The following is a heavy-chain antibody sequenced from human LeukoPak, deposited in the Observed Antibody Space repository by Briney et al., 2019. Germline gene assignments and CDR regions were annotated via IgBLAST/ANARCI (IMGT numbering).Heavy chain of an antibody. D-gene: IGHD4-23*01. J-gene: IGHJ4*02. CDR3: APGGYGGNAFDY. Sequence: SEALSLTCTVSGGSISSSSYYWGWIRQPPGKGLEWIGSIYYSGSTYYNPSLKSRVTISVDTSKNQFSLKLSSVTAADTAVYYCAPGGYGGNAFDYWGQGTLVTVSS. V-gene: IGHV4-39*01. CDR1: GGSISSSSYY. CDR2: IYYSGST.